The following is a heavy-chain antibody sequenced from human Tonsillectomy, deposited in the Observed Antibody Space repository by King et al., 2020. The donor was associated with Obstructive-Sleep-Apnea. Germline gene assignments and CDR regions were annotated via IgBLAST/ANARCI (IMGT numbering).Heavy chain of an antibody. CDR1: GGTFSSYA. V-gene: IGHV1-69*04. CDR2: IIPILGIA. J-gene: IGHJ4*02. CDR3: AREGGGYGGNPFDY. Sequence: VQLVQSGAEVKKLGSSVKVSCKASGGTFSSYAISWVRQAPGQGLEWMGGIIPILGIANYAQKFQGRVTITADKSTSTAYMELSSLRSEDTAVYYCAREGGGYGGNPFDYWGQGTLVTVSS. D-gene: IGHD4-23*01.